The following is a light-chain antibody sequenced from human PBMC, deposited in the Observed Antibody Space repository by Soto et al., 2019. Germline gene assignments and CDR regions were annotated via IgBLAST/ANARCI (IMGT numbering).Light chain of an antibody. CDR1: NIGSKS. V-gene: IGLV3-21*02. CDR3: QVWDTSRDPVV. CDR2: DDS. Sequence: SYELTQPPSVSVAPGQTARFSCGGNNIGSKSVHWYQQRPGQAPVLVVSDDSDRPSGIPERFSGSNSGITATLTISRVEAGDEADYYCQVWDTSRDPVVFGGGTKLTVL. J-gene: IGLJ2*01.